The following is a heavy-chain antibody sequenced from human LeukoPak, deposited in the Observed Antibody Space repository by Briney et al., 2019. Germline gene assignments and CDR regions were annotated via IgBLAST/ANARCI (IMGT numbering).Heavy chain of an antibody. Sequence: SETLSLTCTVSGGSLSNYYWSWIRQPAGKGLEWIGRIPTSGNTNDNPSLKSRVTMSVDTSKNQISLTLSSVTAADTAIYYCTRSTTIPDWGQGTLVTVSS. J-gene: IGHJ4*02. D-gene: IGHD1/OR15-1a*01. V-gene: IGHV4-4*07. CDR2: IPTSGNT. CDR3: TRSTTIPD. CDR1: GGSLSNYY.